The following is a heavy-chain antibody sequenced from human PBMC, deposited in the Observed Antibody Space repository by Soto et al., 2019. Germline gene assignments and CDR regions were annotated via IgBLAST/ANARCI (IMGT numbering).Heavy chain of an antibody. CDR2: IYYSGST. CDR1: GGSISSCDYY. Sequence: SETLSLTCTVSGGSISSCDYYWSWIRQPPGKGLEWIGYIYYSGSTYYNPSLKSRVTISLDTSKNQFSLKLSSVTAADTAVYYCARVGSSIPVRPFDYWGQGTLVTVSS. V-gene: IGHV4-30-4*01. D-gene: IGHD6-6*01. J-gene: IGHJ4*02. CDR3: ARVGSSIPVRPFDY.